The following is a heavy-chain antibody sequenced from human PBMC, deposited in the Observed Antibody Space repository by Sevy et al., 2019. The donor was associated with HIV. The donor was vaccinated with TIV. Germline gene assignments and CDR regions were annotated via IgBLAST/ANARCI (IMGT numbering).Heavy chain of an antibody. CDR1: GGSFSGYY. D-gene: IGHD1-26*01. V-gene: IGHV4-34*01. CDR3: ARDEVGALNHDAFDM. CDR2: INHSGST. Sequence: SETLSLTCAVYGGSFSGYYWSWIRQPPGKGLEWIGEINHSGSTNYNPSLKGRVTISVDKSKNQFSLKLGSVTAADTGVYYCARDEVGALNHDAFDMWGQGTMVTVSS. J-gene: IGHJ3*02.